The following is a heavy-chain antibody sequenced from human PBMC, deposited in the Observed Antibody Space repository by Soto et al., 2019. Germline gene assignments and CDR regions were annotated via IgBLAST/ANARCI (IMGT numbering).Heavy chain of an antibody. Sequence: GASVKVSCKASGYTFTGYYMHWVRQAPGQGLEWMGWINPNSGGTNYAQKFQGRVTMTRDTSISTAYMELSRLRSDDTAVYYCARARLNRAARPPMAPNWFDPWGQGTLVPVYS. CDR2: INPNSGGT. CDR1: GYTFTGYY. V-gene: IGHV1-2*02. D-gene: IGHD6-6*01. CDR3: ARARLNRAARPPMAPNWFDP. J-gene: IGHJ5*02.